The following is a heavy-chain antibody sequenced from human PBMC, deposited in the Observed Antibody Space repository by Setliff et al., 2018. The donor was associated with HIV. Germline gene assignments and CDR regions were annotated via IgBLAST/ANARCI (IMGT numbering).Heavy chain of an antibody. V-gene: IGHV4-34*01. J-gene: IGHJ4*02. CDR3: ARGLGHYGSGSSLPLGY. D-gene: IGHD3-10*01. CDR2: INHSGNT. Sequence: SETLSLTCDVYGGAFSGFYWTWIRQPAGKGLEWIGEINHSGNTNYNPSLNSRVLISVDTSKNQFSLKMLSVTAADTAVYYCARGLGHYGSGSSLPLGYWGQGTLVTVSS. CDR1: GGAFSGFY.